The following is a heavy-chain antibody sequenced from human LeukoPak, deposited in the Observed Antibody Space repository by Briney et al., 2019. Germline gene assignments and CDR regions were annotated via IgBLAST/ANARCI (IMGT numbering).Heavy chain of an antibody. CDR1: GGSFSGYY. J-gene: IGHJ4*02. Sequence: SETLSLTCAVYGGSFSGYYWSWIRQPPGKGLEWIGEINHSGSTNYNPSLKSRVTISVDTSKNQFSLKLSSVTAADTAVYYCARGLSWLQTSYYFDYWGQGTLATVSS. CDR2: INHSGST. V-gene: IGHV4-34*01. CDR3: ARGLSWLQTSYYFDY. D-gene: IGHD5-24*01.